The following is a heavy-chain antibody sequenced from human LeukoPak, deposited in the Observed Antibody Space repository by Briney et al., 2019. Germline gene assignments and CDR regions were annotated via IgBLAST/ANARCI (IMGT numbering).Heavy chain of an antibody. CDR2: ISGSGGST. Sequence: GGPLRLSCAASGFTFSSSAMTWVRQPPGKGLEWVSAISGSGGSTNYADSVKGRFTISRDNSKNTLYLHMNSLRAEDTAVYYCANGRYSSSSGYYYHMDVWGKGTTVTVSS. V-gene: IGHV3-23*01. CDR1: GFTFSSSA. J-gene: IGHJ6*03. CDR3: ANGRYSSSSGYYYHMDV. D-gene: IGHD6-6*01.